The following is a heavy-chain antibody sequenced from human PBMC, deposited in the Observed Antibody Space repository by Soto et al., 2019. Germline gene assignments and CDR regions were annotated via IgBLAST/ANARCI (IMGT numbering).Heavy chain of an antibody. CDR3: AGAYSSSLTSWYFDL. V-gene: IGHV1-69*02. Sequence: QVQLVQSGAEVKKPGSSVKVSCKASGGTFSSYTISWVRQAPGQGLEWMGRIIPILGIANYAQKFQGRVTIXXDXSXXAGYMELRRLRSEDTAVYYCAGAYSSSLTSWYFDLWGRGTLVTVSS. J-gene: IGHJ2*01. D-gene: IGHD6-13*01. CDR1: GGTFSSYT. CDR2: IIPILGIA.